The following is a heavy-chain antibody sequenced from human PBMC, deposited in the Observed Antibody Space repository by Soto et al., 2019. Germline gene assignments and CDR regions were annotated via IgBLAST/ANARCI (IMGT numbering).Heavy chain of an antibody. D-gene: IGHD3-3*01. CDR2: INHSGST. CDR1: GGSFSGYY. CDR3: ARGPHGFWSGYYQVGFDY. Sequence: SETLSLTCAVYGGSFSGYYWSWIRQPPGKGLEWIGEINHSGSTNYNPSLKSRVTISVDTSKNQFSLKLSSVTAADTAVYYCARGPHGFWSGYYQVGFDYWGQGTLVTVSS. V-gene: IGHV4-34*01. J-gene: IGHJ4*02.